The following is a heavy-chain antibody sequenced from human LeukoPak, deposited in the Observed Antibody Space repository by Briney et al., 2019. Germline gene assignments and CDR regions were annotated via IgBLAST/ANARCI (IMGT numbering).Heavy chain of an antibody. CDR2: IYYSGST. CDR1: GGSISSYY. J-gene: IGHJ4*02. CDR3: ARDSSGSSFKYLDS. Sequence: SETLSLTCTVSGGSISSYYWSWIRQPPGKGLEWIGYIYYSGSTNYNPSLKSRVTISVDTSKNQFSLKLSSVTAADTAVYYCARDSSGSSFKYLDSWGQGILVTVSS. D-gene: IGHD3-22*01. V-gene: IGHV4-59*01.